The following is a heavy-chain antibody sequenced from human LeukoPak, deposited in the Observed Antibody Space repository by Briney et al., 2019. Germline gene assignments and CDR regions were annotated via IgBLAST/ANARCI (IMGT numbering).Heavy chain of an antibody. CDR3: AKGQYSSGWTIDY. CDR2: ISGDGGST. V-gene: IGHV3-43*02. CDR1: GFTFDDYA. Sequence: PGGSLRLSCAASGFTFDDYAMHWVRQAPRKGLEWVSLISGDGGSTYYADPVKGRFTISRDNSKNSLYLQMNSLRTEDTALYYCAKGQYSSGWTIDYWGQGTLVTVSS. D-gene: IGHD6-19*01. J-gene: IGHJ4*02.